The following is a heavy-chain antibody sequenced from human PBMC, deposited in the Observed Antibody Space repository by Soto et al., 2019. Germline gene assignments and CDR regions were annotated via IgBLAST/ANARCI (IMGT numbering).Heavy chain of an antibody. CDR2: IKSETDGGTI. V-gene: IGHV3-15*07. CDR3: TPRALKYNSAWYPLSD. Sequence: EVQLVESGGGLVKPGGSLRLSCAGSGFTFSNVWMNWVRQAPGKGLEWVGRIKSETDGGTIDYAAHVKGRFTISRDDSNNTLYLQMNSLKTEDIATYYCTPRALKYNSAWYPLSDWGQGTRVTVSS. J-gene: IGHJ4*02. CDR1: GFTFSNVW. D-gene: IGHD6-19*01.